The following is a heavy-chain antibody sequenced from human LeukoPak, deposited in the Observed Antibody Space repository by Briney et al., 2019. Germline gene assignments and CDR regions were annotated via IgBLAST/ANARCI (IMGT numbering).Heavy chain of an antibody. CDR3: ARDVSSNDDWFDP. CDR2: IYVSGST. D-gene: IGHD4-11*01. J-gene: IGHJ5*02. CDR1: VGSLSSGSYC. V-gene: IGHV4-61*02. Sequence: PSQTLSFTCTVSVGSLSSGSYCWGWIRQPGGKGLEWIGRIYVSGSTNYNPSLKSRATILVDTSKSQFSLKPSSVTAADTAVYYCARDVSSNDDWFDPWGQGTLVTVSS.